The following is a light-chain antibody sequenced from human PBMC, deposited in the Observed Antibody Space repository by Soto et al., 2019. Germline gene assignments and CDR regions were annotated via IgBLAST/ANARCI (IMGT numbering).Light chain of an antibody. V-gene: IGLV2-18*02. CDR1: SSDVGSYNR. CDR3: TSFTSSTTYV. Sequence: QSALTQPPSVSGSPGQSVAVSCTGTSSDVGSYNRVSWYQQPPGTAPKLMIYDVSHRPSGVPDRFSGSKSGNTASLTISGLQAEDEADYYCTSFTSSTTYVFGTGTKVTVL. CDR2: DVS. J-gene: IGLJ1*01.